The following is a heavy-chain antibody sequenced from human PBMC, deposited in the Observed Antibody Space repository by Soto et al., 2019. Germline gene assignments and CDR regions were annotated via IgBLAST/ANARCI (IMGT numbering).Heavy chain of an antibody. CDR1: GYTFTGYY. CDR2: INPNSGGT. J-gene: IGHJ6*02. Sequence: QVQLVQSGAEVKKPGASVKVSCKASGYTFTGYYMHWVRQAPGQGLEWMGWINPNSGGTNYAQKFQGWVTMTRDTSISTAYMELSRLRSDDTAVYYCARGVMTTPQPYYYYGMDVWGHGTTVTVS. D-gene: IGHD4-17*01. V-gene: IGHV1-2*04. CDR3: ARGVMTTPQPYYYYGMDV.